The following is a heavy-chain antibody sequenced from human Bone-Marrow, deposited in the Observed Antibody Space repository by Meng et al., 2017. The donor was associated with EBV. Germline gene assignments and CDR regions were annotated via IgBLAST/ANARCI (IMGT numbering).Heavy chain of an antibody. CDR2: INHSGST. D-gene: IGHD1-26*01. Sequence: HVQLQQWGGGLLKPSETLSLTCAVYGGSFSGYYWSWIRQPPGKGLEWIGEINHSGSTNYNPSLKSRVTISVDTSKNQFSLKLSSVTAADTAVYYCARARVGATRGTYFDYWGQGTLVTVSS. V-gene: IGHV4-34*01. CDR3: ARARVGATRGTYFDY. CDR1: GGSFSGYY. J-gene: IGHJ4*02.